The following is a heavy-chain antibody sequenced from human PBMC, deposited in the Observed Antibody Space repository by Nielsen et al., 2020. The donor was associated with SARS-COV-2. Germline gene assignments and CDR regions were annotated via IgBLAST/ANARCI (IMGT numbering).Heavy chain of an antibody. Sequence: GESLKISCAASGFTFSSYGMHWVRQAPGKGLEWVAVISYDGSNKYYADSVKGRFTISRDNSKNTLYLQMNSLRAEDTAVYYCAKGSIAAAGLDYRGQGTLVTVSS. V-gene: IGHV3-30*18. CDR1: GFTFSSYG. CDR2: ISYDGSNK. J-gene: IGHJ4*02. CDR3: AKGSIAAAGLDY. D-gene: IGHD6-13*01.